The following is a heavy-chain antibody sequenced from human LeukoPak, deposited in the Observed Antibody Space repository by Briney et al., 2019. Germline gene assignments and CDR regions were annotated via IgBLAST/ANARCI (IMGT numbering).Heavy chain of an antibody. Sequence: SETLSLTRAVYGGSFSGYYWSWIRQPPGKGLEWIGEINHSGRTNYNPSLKSRITISVDTSKSQFSLKLSSVTAADTAVFCCAGGRFTYSYDTTGYFLDYWGQGALVTLSS. V-gene: IGHV4-34*01. D-gene: IGHD3-22*01. CDR3: AGGRFTYSYDTTGYFLDY. CDR2: INHSGRT. J-gene: IGHJ4*02. CDR1: GGSFSGYY.